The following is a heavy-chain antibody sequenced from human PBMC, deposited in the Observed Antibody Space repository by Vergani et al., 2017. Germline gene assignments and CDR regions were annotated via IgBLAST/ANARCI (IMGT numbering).Heavy chain of an antibody. V-gene: IGHV4-61*01. D-gene: IGHD3-10*01. CDR3: ARGGRGYYGSGSYGGFDY. CDR1: GGSVSSGSYY. J-gene: IGHJ4*02. CDR2: IYYSGST. Sequence: QVQLQESGPGLVKPSETLSLTCTVSGGSVSSGSYYWSWIRQPPGKGLEWIGYIYYSGSTNYNPSLKSRVTISVDTSKNQFSLKLSSVTAADTAVYYCARGGRGYYGSGSYGGFDYWGQGTLVTVSS.